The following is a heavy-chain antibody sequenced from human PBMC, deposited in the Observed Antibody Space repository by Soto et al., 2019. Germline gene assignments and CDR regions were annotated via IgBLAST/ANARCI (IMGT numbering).Heavy chain of an antibody. CDR1: GGSFSGYY. Sequence: SETLSLTCTIYGGSFSGYYWTWIRQPPGRGPEWIGEINHSVTTNYSPSLKRRVSISVDTSKDKFSLNLSSVTAADTAVYYCASGKTRTARPSLRYYYYGLDVWGQGTTVTVSS. CDR2: INHSVTT. CDR3: ASGKTRTARPSLRYYYYGLDV. D-gene: IGHD6-6*01. J-gene: IGHJ6*02. V-gene: IGHV4-34*01.